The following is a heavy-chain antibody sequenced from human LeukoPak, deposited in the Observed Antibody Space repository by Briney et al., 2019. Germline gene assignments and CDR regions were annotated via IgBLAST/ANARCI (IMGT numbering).Heavy chain of an antibody. CDR3: AKDAPYYYDSSGYGGAFDI. CDR2: ISVSGGST. J-gene: IGHJ3*02. Sequence: GGSLRLSCAASGFTFSSYAMNWVRQAPGKGLEWVSAISVSGGSTYYADSVKGRFTISRDNSKNTLYLQMNSLRAEDTAVYYCAKDAPYYYDSSGYGGAFDIWGQGTMVTVSS. D-gene: IGHD3-22*01. CDR1: GFTFSSYA. V-gene: IGHV3-23*01.